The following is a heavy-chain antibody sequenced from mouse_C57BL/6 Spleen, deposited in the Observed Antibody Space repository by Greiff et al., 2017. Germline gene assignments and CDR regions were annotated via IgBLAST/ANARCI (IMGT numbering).Heavy chain of an antibody. D-gene: IGHD2-4*01. CDR3: ARQPDYDLVAIDY. Sequence: DVMLVESGGGLVQPGGSLKLSCAASGFTFSDYYMYWVRQTPEKRLEWVAYLSNGGGSTYYPDTVKGRFTISRDNAKNTLYLQMIRLKSEDTAMYYCARQPDYDLVAIDYWGQGTSVTVSS. V-gene: IGHV5-12*01. J-gene: IGHJ4*01. CDR2: LSNGGGST. CDR1: GFTFSDYY.